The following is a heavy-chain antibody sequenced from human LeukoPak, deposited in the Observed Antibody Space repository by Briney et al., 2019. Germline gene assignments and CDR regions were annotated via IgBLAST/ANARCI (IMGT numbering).Heavy chain of an antibody. J-gene: IGHJ4*02. Sequence: ASVKVSCKASGYTFTVYYMHWVRQAPGQGLGWLGWINPNSGGRNYAQKFQGRVTMTRDTAISTAYMELSRLRSDDTAVYYCARDLQGFDYWGQGTLVTVSS. CDR1: GYTFTVYY. V-gene: IGHV1-2*02. CDR2: INPNSGGR. CDR3: ARDLQGFDY.